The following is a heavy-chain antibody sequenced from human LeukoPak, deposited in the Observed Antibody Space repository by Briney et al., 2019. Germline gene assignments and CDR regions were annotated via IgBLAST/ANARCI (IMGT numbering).Heavy chain of an antibody. Sequence: PSETLSLACAVYGGSFSGYYWSWIRQHPGKGLEWIGYIYYSGSTYYNPSLKSRVTISVDTSKNQFSLKLSSVTAADTAVYYCARGGSSGYYNYFDYWGQGTLVTVSS. J-gene: IGHJ4*02. V-gene: IGHV4-31*11. CDR1: GGSFSGYY. D-gene: IGHD3-22*01. CDR3: ARGGSSGYYNYFDY. CDR2: IYYSGST.